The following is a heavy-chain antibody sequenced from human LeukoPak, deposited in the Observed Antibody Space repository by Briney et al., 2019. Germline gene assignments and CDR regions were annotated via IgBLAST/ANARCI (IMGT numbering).Heavy chain of an antibody. V-gene: IGHV1-8*01. Sequence: ASVEVSCKASGYTFTSFDIHWVRQATGQGFEWKGWMNPNSGDTGFAQKFQGRITMTRDTSISTAYMELSSLTSDDAAVYYCARVDGHFDSWGQGTLVTASS. CDR2: MNPNSGDT. CDR1: GYTFTSFD. J-gene: IGHJ5*01. CDR3: ARVDGHFDS.